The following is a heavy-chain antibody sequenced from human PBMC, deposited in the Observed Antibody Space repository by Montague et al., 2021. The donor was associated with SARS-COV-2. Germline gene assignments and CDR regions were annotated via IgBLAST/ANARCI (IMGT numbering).Heavy chain of an antibody. CDR2: ISSYSNYI. CDR1: GLTFSTYG. J-gene: IGHJ4*02. Sequence: SLRLSCAASGLTFSTYGMNWVRQAPGKGLEWVSPISSYSNYIYYADSVKGRFTISRDNAKNSLYLQMNSLRAEDTAVYYCAKRGLGAGSYYTYLDYWGQGTLVTVSS. D-gene: IGHD3-10*01. V-gene: IGHV3-21*01. CDR3: AKRGLGAGSYYTYLDY.